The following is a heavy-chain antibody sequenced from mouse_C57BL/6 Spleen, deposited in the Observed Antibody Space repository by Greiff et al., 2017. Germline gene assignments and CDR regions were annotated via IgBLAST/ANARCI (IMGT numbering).Heavy chain of an antibody. J-gene: IGHJ3*01. V-gene: IGHV5-6*01. Sequence: DVHLVESGGDLVKPGGSLKLSCAASGFTFSSYGMSWVRQTPDKRLEWVATISSGGSYNYYPDSVKGRFTISRDTAKNTLYLQMSRLKSLDTAMYYCARQGDWGFAYWGQGTLVTVSA. CDR3: ARQGDWGFAY. CDR1: GFTFSSYG. CDR2: ISSGGSYN. D-gene: IGHD4-1*01.